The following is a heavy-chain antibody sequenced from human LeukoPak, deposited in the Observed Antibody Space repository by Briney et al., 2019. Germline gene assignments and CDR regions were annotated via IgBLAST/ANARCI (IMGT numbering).Heavy chain of an antibody. CDR1: GYTFTSYG. J-gene: IGHJ6*02. Sequence: ASVKVSCKASGYTFTSYGISWVRQAPGQGLEWMGWISAYNGNTNYAQKLQGRVTMTTDTSTSTAYMELRSLRSDDTAVYYCARVYDSVYYYYYGMDVWGQGTTVTVSS. CDR3: ARVYDSVYYYYYGMDV. CDR2: ISAYNGNT. V-gene: IGHV1-18*01. D-gene: IGHD3-3*01.